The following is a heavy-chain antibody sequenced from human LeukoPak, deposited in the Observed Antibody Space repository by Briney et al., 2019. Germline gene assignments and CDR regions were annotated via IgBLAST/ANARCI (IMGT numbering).Heavy chain of an antibody. V-gene: IGHV3-7*04. Sequence: GGSLRLSCATSGFTFSSYWMSWVRQAPGKGLEWVANIKQDGSEKYYVDSVKGRFTISRDNAKSSLYLQMNSLRAEDTAVYYCARYSDSWDYFDYWGQGTLVTVFS. J-gene: IGHJ4*02. CDR3: ARYSDSWDYFDY. CDR2: IKQDGSEK. CDR1: GFTFSSYW. D-gene: IGHD6-13*01.